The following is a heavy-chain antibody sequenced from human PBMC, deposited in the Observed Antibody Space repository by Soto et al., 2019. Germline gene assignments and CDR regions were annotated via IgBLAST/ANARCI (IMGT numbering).Heavy chain of an antibody. CDR1: GGTFSRYA. J-gene: IGHJ4*02. V-gene: IGHV1-69*13. Sequence: SVKVSCKASGGTFSRYAISWVRQAPGQGLEWMGGIIPMFGKANYAQKFQGRVTIAADESTSTGYMELRSLISEDTAVYYCARDGTLYDSSGYYYVYWGQGTLVTVSS. CDR3: ARDGTLYDSSGYYYVY. CDR2: IIPMFGKA. D-gene: IGHD3-22*01.